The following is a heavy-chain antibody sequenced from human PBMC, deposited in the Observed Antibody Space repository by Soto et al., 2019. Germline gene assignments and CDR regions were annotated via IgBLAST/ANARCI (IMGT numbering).Heavy chain of an antibody. Sequence: PGESLKISCKGSGYSFTSYWISWVRQMPGKGLEWMGRIDPSDSYTNYSPSFQGHVTISADKSISTAYLQWSSLKASDTAMYYCVRGRQQANYYYYGMDVWGQGTTVTVSS. V-gene: IGHV5-10-1*01. D-gene: IGHD6-13*01. CDR2: IDPSDSYT. J-gene: IGHJ6*02. CDR1: GYSFTSYW. CDR3: VRGRQQANYYYYGMDV.